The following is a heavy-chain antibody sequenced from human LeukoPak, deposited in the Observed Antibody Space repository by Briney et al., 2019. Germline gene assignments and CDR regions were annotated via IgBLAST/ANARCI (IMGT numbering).Heavy chain of an antibody. J-gene: IGHJ4*02. CDR2: VKSGNYDI. V-gene: IGHV3-48*01. CDR1: GFTFNTYS. CDR3: ARDSDWAFDS. Sequence: GGSPRLSCAASGFTFNTYSMNWVRQAPGKGLEWLSYVKSGNYDIQYADSVTGRFTVSRDSATNSLYLQMNDLKAEDTAVYYCARDSDWAFDSWGQGSLVTVSS. D-gene: IGHD3-9*01.